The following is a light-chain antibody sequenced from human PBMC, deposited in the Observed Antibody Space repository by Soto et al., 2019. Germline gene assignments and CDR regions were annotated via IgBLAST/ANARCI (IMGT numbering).Light chain of an antibody. CDR3: QSYDSSLSGYV. CDR2: GNS. CDR1: SSNIGAGYD. V-gene: IGLV1-40*01. Sequence: QSVLTQPPSVSGAPGQRVTISCTRSSSNIGAGYDVHWYQQRPGTAPKLLIYGNSNRPSGVPDRFSGSKSGTSASLAITGLQAEDEADYYCQSYDSSLSGYVFGTGTKLTVL. J-gene: IGLJ1*01.